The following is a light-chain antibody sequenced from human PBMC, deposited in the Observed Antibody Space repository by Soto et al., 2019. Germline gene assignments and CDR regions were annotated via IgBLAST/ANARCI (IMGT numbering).Light chain of an antibody. J-gene: IGKJ1*01. CDR3: QQYTTYWT. Sequence: DIQMTQSPSTLSASLGDRVTITCRASHGIRRWLAWYQPRPGKATKLLIYDASTLPREVSSRFSGSGSGTEFTLTISSLQPNDSATYYCQQYTTYWTFGQGPKV. CDR2: DAS. V-gene: IGKV1-5*01. CDR1: HGIRRW.